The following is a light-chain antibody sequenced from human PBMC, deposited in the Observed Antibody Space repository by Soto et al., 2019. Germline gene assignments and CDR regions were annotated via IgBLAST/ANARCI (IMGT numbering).Light chain of an antibody. V-gene: IGLV3-21*02. CDR1: NIDSRT. J-gene: IGLJ3*02. CDR2: DNS. CDR3: AAWDDSLNGWI. Sequence: SYELTQPPSVSVAPGQTATISCGENNIDSRTVHWYQQKPGQAPLLVVYDNSFRPSGIPNRFSGSKSGTSASLVISGLQSEDEASYFCAAWDDSLNGWIFGGGTKVTVL.